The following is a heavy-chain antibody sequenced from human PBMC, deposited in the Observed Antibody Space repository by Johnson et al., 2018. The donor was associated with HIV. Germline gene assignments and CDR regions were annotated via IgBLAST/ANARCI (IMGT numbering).Heavy chain of an antibody. V-gene: IGHV3-15*01. CDR3: YDCWIGQGFDV. CDR1: GFHFGNAW. CDR2: IKSRTDGETT. Sequence: VLLVESGGGLVKPGGSLRLSCVASGFHFGNAWMNWASQAPGKGLEWVGRIKSRTDGETTAYAAPVKDRFTIPRDDSKNTLYLEMSSLKTEDTAVYFCYDCWIGQGFDVWGQGTKVTVSS. D-gene: IGHD3/OR15-3a*01. J-gene: IGHJ3*01.